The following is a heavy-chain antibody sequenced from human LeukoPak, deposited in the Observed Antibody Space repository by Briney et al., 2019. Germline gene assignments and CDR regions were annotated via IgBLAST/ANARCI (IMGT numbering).Heavy chain of an antibody. CDR2: VSASGGST. J-gene: IGHJ4*02. CDR1: GVAFSSYA. D-gene: IGHD3-16*02. Sequence: GGSLRLSCAASGVAFSSYAMTWVRQAPGKGLEWVSAVSASGGSTYYTDSVKGRFTISRDNSKNTPYVQMNSLRAEDKAVYYCAKDQDYFWGSYRHYYFDYWGQGTLVTVSS. CDR3: AKDQDYFWGSYRHYYFDY. V-gene: IGHV3-23*01.